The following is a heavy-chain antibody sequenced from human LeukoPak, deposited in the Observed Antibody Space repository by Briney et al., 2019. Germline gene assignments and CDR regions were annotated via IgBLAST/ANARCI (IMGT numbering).Heavy chain of an antibody. Sequence: GGSLRLSCAASGFTFSSYAMHWVRQAPGKGLEWVAVISYDGSNKYYADSVKGRFTISRDNSKNTLYLQMNSLRAEDTAVYYCARDPDYWGQGTLVTVSS. V-gene: IGHV3-30*04. CDR3: ARDPDY. J-gene: IGHJ4*02. CDR1: GFTFSSYA. CDR2: ISYDGSNK.